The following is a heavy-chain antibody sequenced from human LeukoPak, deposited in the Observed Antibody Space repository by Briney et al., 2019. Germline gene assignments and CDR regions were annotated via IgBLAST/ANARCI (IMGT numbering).Heavy chain of an antibody. CDR3: ARQGGPIAVAPDWFDP. Sequence: SETLSLTCAVYGGSFSGYYWSWIRQPPGKGLEWIGEINHSGSTNYNPSLKSRVTISVDTSKNQFSLKLSSVTAADTAVYYCARQGGPIAVAPDWFDPWGQGTLVTVSS. D-gene: IGHD6-19*01. V-gene: IGHV4-34*01. CDR1: GGSFSGYY. CDR2: INHSGST. J-gene: IGHJ5*02.